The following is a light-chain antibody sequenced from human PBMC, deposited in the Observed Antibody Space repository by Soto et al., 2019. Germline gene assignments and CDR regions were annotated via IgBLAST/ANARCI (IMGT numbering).Light chain of an antibody. Sequence: DIQMTQSPSSLSASVGDRVTTTCQASQDINNYLNWYQQKPGKAPKLLIYTASTLQSGVPSRFSGSGSGTEFTLTITSLQPEDFAAYYCQQLYTYPLTFGGGTKVDIK. CDR3: QQLYTYPLT. V-gene: IGKV1-9*01. CDR1: QDINNY. CDR2: TAS. J-gene: IGKJ4*01.